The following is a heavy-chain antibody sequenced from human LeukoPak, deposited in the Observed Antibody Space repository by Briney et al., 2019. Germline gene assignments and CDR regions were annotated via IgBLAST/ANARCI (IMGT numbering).Heavy chain of an antibody. J-gene: IGHJ4*02. CDR1: GFTFSRYA. Sequence: GGSLRLSCSDSGFTFSRYAMSWVRQAPGKGLEWVSAISGSGDSTYYADSVKGRFTISRDNSRNTLYLQMNSLRAEDTGLYYCGKWTEGKVRGGPAYWGQGTLVTVSS. V-gene: IGHV3-23*01. CDR3: GKWTEGKVRGGPAY. D-gene: IGHD3-10*01. CDR2: ISGSGDST.